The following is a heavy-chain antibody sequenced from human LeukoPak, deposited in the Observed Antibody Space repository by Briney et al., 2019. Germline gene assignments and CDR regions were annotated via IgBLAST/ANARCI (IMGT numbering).Heavy chain of an antibody. CDR1: GFTFSSYS. Sequence: PGGSLRLSCAASGFTFSSYSMNWVRQAPGKGLEWVSSISSSSSYIYYADSVKGRFTISRDNAKNSLYLQMNSLRAEDTAVYYCARNRRASRDLDYWGQGTLVTVSS. V-gene: IGHV3-21*01. J-gene: IGHJ4*02. D-gene: IGHD2-2*01. CDR2: ISSSSSYI. CDR3: ARNRRASRDLDY.